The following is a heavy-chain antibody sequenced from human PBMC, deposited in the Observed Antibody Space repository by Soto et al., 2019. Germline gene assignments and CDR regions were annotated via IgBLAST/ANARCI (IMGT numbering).Heavy chain of an antibody. Sequence: ASVKVSCKASGYTFTGYYMHWVRQAPGQGLEWMGWINPNSGGTNYAQKFQGRVTMTRDTSISTAYMELSRLRSDDTAVYYCARDSVGYCSSTSCYSYYYYYYGMDVWGQGTTVTV. CDR2: INPNSGGT. D-gene: IGHD2-2*01. V-gene: IGHV1-2*02. CDR1: GYTFTGYY. J-gene: IGHJ6*02. CDR3: ARDSVGYCSSTSCYSYYYYYYGMDV.